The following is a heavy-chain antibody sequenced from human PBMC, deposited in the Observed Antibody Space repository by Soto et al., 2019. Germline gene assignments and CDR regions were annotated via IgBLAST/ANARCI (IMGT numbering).Heavy chain of an antibody. D-gene: IGHD3-16*02. Sequence: SATLSLTCTVSGGSINSYYWSWIRQPPGKGLEWIGYIYYSGSTNYNPSLKSRVTISVDTSKNQFSLKLSSVTAADTAVYYCARLYGLDAFDIWGQGTMVTVSS. CDR2: IYYSGST. CDR1: GGSINSYY. J-gene: IGHJ3*02. CDR3: ARLYGLDAFDI. V-gene: IGHV4-59*08.